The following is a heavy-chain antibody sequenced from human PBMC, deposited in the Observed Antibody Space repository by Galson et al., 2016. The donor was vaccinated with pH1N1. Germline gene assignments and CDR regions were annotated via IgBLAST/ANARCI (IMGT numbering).Heavy chain of an antibody. CDR3: ARDLDWVLFDY. D-gene: IGHD3/OR15-3a*01. V-gene: IGHV3-74*01. Sequence: SLRLSCEASGFTYSTYRMHWGPHGPVQRQWGGARRKYDGSTTAYADSVKGRFTISRDNAKNTLYLDMNSLRVEDTAVYHCARDLDWVLFDYWGHGTFVPV. CDR2: RKYDGSTT. J-gene: IGHJ4*01. CDR1: GFTYSTYR.